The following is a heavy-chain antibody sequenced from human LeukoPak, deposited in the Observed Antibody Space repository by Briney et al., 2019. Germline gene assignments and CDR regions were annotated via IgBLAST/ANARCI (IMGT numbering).Heavy chain of an antibody. D-gene: IGHD6-6*01. Sequence: GGSLRLSCAASGXTFSSYGVHWVRQAPGEGLEWVAVVSYDGSNKYYADSVKGRFTISRDNSKNTLYLQMNSLRAEDTAVYYCVTGRGSSQLYYYYYGMDVWGQGTTVTVSS. CDR1: GXTFSSYG. CDR2: VSYDGSNK. J-gene: IGHJ6*02. V-gene: IGHV3-30*03. CDR3: VTGRGSSQLYYYYYGMDV.